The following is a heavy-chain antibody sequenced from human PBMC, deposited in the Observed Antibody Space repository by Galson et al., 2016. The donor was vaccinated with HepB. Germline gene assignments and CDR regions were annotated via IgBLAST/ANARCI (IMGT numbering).Heavy chain of an antibody. Sequence: SLRLSCAGSGFILGDHYIDWVRRAPGKGLEWVGRSGVYGGRHSTRYAASVRGRFDFSRDDSKNSVYLQMNSLTTEDTAVYYCTRSIGPTGMDAWGQGTTVTVSS. V-gene: IGHV3-72*01. D-gene: IGHD5-12*01. CDR1: GFILGDHY. J-gene: IGHJ6*02. CDR3: TRSIGPTGMDA. CDR2: SGVYGGRHST.